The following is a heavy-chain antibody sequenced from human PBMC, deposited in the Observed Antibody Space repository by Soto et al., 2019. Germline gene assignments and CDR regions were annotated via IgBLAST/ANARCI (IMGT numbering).Heavy chain of an antibody. CDR2: IYYSGST. CDR1: GISISSDY. V-gene: IGHV4-59*01. Sequence: SETLSLTCTVPGISISSDYWSWIREPPGKGLEWIGYIYYSGSTNYNPSLKSRVTISVDTSKNQFSLKLSPVSAADTVVYYCARGMGFGVTAVVKGGDVDYWGQGTMVPVS. J-gene: IGHJ4*02. CDR3: ARGMGFGVTAVVKGGDVDY. D-gene: IGHD5-18*01.